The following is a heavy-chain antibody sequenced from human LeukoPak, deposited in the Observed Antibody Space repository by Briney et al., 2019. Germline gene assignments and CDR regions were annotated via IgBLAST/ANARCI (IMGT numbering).Heavy chain of an antibody. J-gene: IGHJ4*02. CDR3: ARHYYESSGYYYSSKNYFDS. Sequence: SETLSLTCTVSGDSVRSFYWSWIRQAPGKGLEWIGFIYFTGSTKYNPSLESRVTIAIDTSENQFSLKLNSVTAADTAVYYCARHYYESSGYYYSSKNYFDSWGQGSLVTVSS. CDR2: IYFTGST. CDR1: GDSVRSFY. D-gene: IGHD3-22*01. V-gene: IGHV4-59*08.